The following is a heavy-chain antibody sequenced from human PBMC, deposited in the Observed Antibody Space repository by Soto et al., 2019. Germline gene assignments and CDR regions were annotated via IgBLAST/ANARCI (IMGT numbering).Heavy chain of an antibody. CDR1: GFTFSNAW. Sequence: GGSLRLSCAASGFTFSNAWMNWVRQAPGKGLEWVGRIKSKTDGGTTDHAAPVKGRFTISRDDSKNTLYLQMNSLKTEDTAVYYCTTGGYCSGGSCYHNNDYWGQGTLVTVSS. V-gene: IGHV3-15*07. CDR2: IKSKTDGGTT. J-gene: IGHJ4*02. D-gene: IGHD2-15*01. CDR3: TTGGYCSGGSCYHNNDY.